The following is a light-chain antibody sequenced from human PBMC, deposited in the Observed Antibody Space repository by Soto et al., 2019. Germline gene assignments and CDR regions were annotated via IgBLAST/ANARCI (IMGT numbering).Light chain of an antibody. J-gene: IGLJ1*01. V-gene: IGLV2-14*03. CDR3: CSYTSSSTYV. Sequence: QSALTQPASVSGSPGQSITISCTGTSSDIGGYKYVSWYQQHPGKAPKLIIFDVSNRPSGVSNRFSGSKSANTASLTISGLQAEDEAGYYCCSYTSSSTYVFGSGTQLTVL. CDR1: SSDIGGYKY. CDR2: DVS.